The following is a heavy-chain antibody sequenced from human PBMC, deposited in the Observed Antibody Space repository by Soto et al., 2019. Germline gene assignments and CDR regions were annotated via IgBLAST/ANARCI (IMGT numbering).Heavy chain of an antibody. D-gene: IGHD1-1*01. Sequence: PWGSLRLSCAASGFTFSSYAMHWFRQAPGKGLEWVAVISYDGSNKYYADSVKGRFTISRDNSKNTLYLQMNSLRAEDTAVYYCARGKRTGTVWYFDLWGRGTLVTVSS. CDR3: ARGKRTGTVWYFDL. CDR2: ISYDGSNK. CDR1: GFTFSSYA. J-gene: IGHJ2*01. V-gene: IGHV3-30-3*01.